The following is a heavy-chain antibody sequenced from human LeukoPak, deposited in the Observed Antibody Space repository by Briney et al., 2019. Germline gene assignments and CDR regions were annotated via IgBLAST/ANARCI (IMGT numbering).Heavy chain of an antibody. J-gene: IGHJ5*02. Sequence: ASVKVSCKASGYTFTSYAMHWVRQAPGQRLEWMGWINAGNGNTKYSQKFQGRVTITRDTSASTAYMELSSLRSEDTAVYYCARDNLHYDFWSGYKNWFDPWGQGTLVTVSS. D-gene: IGHD3-3*01. CDR2: INAGNGNT. CDR3: ARDNLHYDFWSGYKNWFDP. CDR1: GYTFTSYA. V-gene: IGHV1-3*01.